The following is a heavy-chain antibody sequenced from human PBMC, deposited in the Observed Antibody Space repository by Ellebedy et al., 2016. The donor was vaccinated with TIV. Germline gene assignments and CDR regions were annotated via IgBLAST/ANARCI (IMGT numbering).Heavy chain of an antibody. J-gene: IGHJ5*02. Sequence: PGGSLRLSCAASGFTFSSYWMSRVRQAPGKGLEWVANIKQDGSEKYYVDSVKVRFTISRDNAKNSLYLQMNSLRAEDTAVYYCARDFDSGWISLGWFDPWGQGTLVTVSS. CDR1: GFTFSSYW. CDR2: IKQDGSEK. CDR3: ARDFDSGWISLGWFDP. V-gene: IGHV3-7*01. D-gene: IGHD6-19*01.